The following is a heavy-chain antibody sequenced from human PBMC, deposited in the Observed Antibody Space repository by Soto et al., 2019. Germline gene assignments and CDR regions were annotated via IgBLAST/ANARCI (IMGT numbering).Heavy chain of an antibody. CDR2: IYYSGGT. J-gene: IGHJ4*02. CDR3: ARVMSPEGSNRLIYFVY. D-gene: IGHD3-10*01. V-gene: IGHV4-59*08. CDR1: GGSISSYY. Sequence: SETLSLTCAVSGGSISSYYWSWIRQPPGKGLEWIGYIYYSGGTNYNPSLKSRVTISVDTSKNQFSLKLSSVTAADTAVYYCARVMSPEGSNRLIYFVYWGEGTLVSVPS.